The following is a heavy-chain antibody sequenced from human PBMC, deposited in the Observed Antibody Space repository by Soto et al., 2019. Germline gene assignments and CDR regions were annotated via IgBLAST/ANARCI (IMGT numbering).Heavy chain of an antibody. CDR3: ARVGYNGSYGLDY. V-gene: IGHV4-59*01. CDR2: IFYSGST. CDR1: GGSISHYY. D-gene: IGHD1-26*01. J-gene: IGHJ4*02. Sequence: QVQLQESGPGLVKPSETLSLTCTVSGGSISHYYWSWIRQPPGKGLEWIGYIFYSGSTNYNPSLKSRVTISLDTSKNQCSLKLSSVTAADTAVYYCARVGYNGSYGLDYWGQGTLVTVSS.